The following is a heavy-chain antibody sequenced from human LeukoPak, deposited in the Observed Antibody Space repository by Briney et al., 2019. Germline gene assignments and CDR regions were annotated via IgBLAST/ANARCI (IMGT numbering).Heavy chain of an antibody. CDR1: GGSINSGDYY. J-gene: IGHJ4*02. CDR3: ARGPSGYHNT. Sequence: SETLSLTCTVSGGSINSGDYYWVWIRQPPGKGLEWIGSIYYSGSTSYNPSLKSRVTMTVDTSKNQFSLKLSSVTAADAAVYYCARGPSGYHNTGGQGTLVTVSS. CDR2: IYYSGST. D-gene: IGHD5-12*01. V-gene: IGHV4-39*07.